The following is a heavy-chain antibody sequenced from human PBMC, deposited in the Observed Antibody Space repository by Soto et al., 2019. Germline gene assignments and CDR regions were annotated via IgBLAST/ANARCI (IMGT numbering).Heavy chain of an antibody. V-gene: IGHV3-23*01. Sequence: EVQLLESGGGLVQPGGSLRLSCAASGFTFSHFAMSWVRQAPGKGLEWVSTLSGGDDSTYYADSVKDRFTISRDNSKNTLYLQLNSLRAEDTAVYYCAKKYHYGSGTYLYYFDYWGQVTLVTVSS. CDR1: GFTFSHFA. CDR2: LSGGDDST. CDR3: AKKYHYGSGTYLYYFDY. J-gene: IGHJ4*02. D-gene: IGHD3-10*01.